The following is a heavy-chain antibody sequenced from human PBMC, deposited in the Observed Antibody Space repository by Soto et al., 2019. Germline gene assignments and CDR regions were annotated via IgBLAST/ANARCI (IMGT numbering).Heavy chain of an antibody. J-gene: IGHJ4*02. CDR3: GRRSFGSSAAPIDY. CDR2: IRTASATI. CDR1: GFTFSSYS. D-gene: IGHD6-6*01. V-gene: IGHV3-48*02. Sequence: EVLLVESGGGLQQPGGSLRLSCAASGFTFSSYSMNWVRQAPGKGLEWVSYIRTASATIYYADSVKGRFTISRDNAQNSLYLQMNSLRDEDTAVYYCGRRSFGSSAAPIDYWGRGTLVTVSS.